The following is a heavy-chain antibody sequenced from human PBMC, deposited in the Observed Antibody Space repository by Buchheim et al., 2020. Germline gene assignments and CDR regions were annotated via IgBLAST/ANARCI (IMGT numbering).Heavy chain of an antibody. V-gene: IGHV3-48*03. D-gene: IGHD3-10*01. J-gene: IGHJ1*01. CDR3: ATDPHYPSGSY. CDR2: ISASGGST. CDR1: GFTFSGYE. Sequence: EVFLVESGGGLVQPGGSLRLSCAASGFTFSGYEMNWVRQAPGKGLECIAYISASGGSTYYVDSVRGRFTIPSDNAKNSLYLQMNSLRVEDTAVYYCATDPHYPSGSYWGRGTL.